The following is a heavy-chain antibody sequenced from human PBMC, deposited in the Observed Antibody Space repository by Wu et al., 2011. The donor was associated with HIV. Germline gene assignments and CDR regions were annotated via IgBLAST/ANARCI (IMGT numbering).Heavy chain of an antibody. CDR2: ISAYNGDT. CDR3: ARNPRFYPLVLYYFDY. J-gene: IGHJ4*02. CDR1: GGTFNSYG. Sequence: QVQLVQSGAEVKKPGSSVKVSCKASGGTFNSYGISWVRQAPGQGLEWMGWISAYNGDTDYAQKFQGRVTMTTDTSTSTAYMELRSLRSDDTAVYYCARNPRFYPLVLYYFDYWGQGTLVTVSS. V-gene: IGHV1-18*01.